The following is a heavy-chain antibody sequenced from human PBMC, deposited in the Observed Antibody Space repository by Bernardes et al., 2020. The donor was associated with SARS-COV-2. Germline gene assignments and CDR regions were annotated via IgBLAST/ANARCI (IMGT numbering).Heavy chain of an antibody. CDR3: ASGRDSSSSEIDYYGMDV. J-gene: IGHJ6*02. V-gene: IGHV4-4*07. CDR1: GGSIRSSY. Sequence: SETLSLTCTVSGGSIRSSYWSWIRQPAGPGLEWIGRIYTSGSTNYNPSLKSRVTMSVDTSKNQFSLKLSSVTAADTAVYYCASGRDSSSSEIDYYGMDVWGQGTTVTVSS. CDR2: IYTSGST. D-gene: IGHD6-6*01.